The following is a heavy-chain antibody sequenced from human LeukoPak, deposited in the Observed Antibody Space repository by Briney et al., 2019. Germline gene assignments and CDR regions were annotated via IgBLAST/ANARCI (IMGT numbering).Heavy chain of an antibody. J-gene: IGHJ4*02. D-gene: IGHD6-13*01. CDR3: ATVKAAAGTYHFDY. CDR2: FDPEDDER. Sequence: ASVKVSCKVSGYTLSDLSMHWLRQAPGEGLEWMGGFDPEDDERIYAQKFQGRVTMTEDTSAGTAYMELTSLRAEDTAVYYCATVKAAAGTYHFDYWGQGTLVTVSS. V-gene: IGHV1-24*01. CDR1: GYTLSDLS.